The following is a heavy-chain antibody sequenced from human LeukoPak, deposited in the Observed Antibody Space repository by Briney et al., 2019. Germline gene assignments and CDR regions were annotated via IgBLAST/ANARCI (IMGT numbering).Heavy chain of an antibody. J-gene: IGHJ4*02. CDR2: INPSGGST. CDR3: ARAPSPGRDGYNFDY. Sequence: ASVKVSCKASGYTFTSYYMHWVRQAPGQGLEWMGIINPSGGSTSYAQKFQGRVTMTRGTSTSTVYMELSSLRSEDTAVYYCARAPSPGRDGYNFDYWGQGTLVTVSS. V-gene: IGHV1-46*01. CDR1: GYTFTSYY. D-gene: IGHD5-24*01.